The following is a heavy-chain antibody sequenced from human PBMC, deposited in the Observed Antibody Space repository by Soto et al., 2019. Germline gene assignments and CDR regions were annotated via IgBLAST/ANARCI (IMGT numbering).Heavy chain of an antibody. D-gene: IGHD2-21*01. CDR3: AGRSLLVAPT. CDR2: VYSGGAT. Sequence: SETLSLTCTVSGASMTTAADYLPWIRQPPGKGLEWIGSVYSGGATYYNPSLKGRVTISADTSRNQFSLRLTSVTAADTAVYYCAGRSLLVAPTWGQGILVTVS. CDR1: GASMTTAADY. J-gene: IGHJ4*02. V-gene: IGHV4-39*01.